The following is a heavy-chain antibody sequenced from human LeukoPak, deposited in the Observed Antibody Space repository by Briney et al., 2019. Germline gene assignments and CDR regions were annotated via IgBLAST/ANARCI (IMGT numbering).Heavy chain of an antibody. CDR3: AREGPQWLVRGDDKPDWYFDL. D-gene: IGHD6-19*01. V-gene: IGHV7-4-1*02. J-gene: IGHJ2*01. Sequence: ASVKVSCKASGYTFTSYGISWVRQAPGQGLEWMGWINTNTGNPTYAQGFTGRFVFSLDTSVSTAYLQISSLKAEDTAVYYCAREGPQWLVRGDDKPDWYFDLWGRGTLVTVSS. CDR1: GYTFTSYG. CDR2: INTNTGNP.